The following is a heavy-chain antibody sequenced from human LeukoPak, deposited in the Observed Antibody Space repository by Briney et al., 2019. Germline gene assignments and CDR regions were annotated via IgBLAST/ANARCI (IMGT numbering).Heavy chain of an antibody. CDR3: AKLYYDSSGDAFDI. CDR2: ISYDGSNK. V-gene: IGHV3-30*18. Sequence: PGGSLRLFCAASGFTFSSYGMHWVRQAPGKGLEGGAVISYDGSNKYYADSVKGRFTISRDNSKNTLYLQMNSLRAEDTAVYYCAKLYYDSSGDAFDIWGQGTMVTVSS. J-gene: IGHJ3*02. D-gene: IGHD3-22*01. CDR1: GFTFSSYG.